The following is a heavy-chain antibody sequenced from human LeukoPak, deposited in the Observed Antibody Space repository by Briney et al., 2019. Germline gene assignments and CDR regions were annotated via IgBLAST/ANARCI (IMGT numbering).Heavy chain of an antibody. J-gene: IGHJ3*02. CDR1: GFTFTSNW. CDR2: IRQDGGDK. D-gene: IGHD4-17*01. Sequence: GGSLRLSCTASGFTFTSNWMSWVRQAPGKGLEWLANIRQDGGDKHYVDSMKGRFTISRDNAKNSVYLQMNSLRVEDTALYYCAGDPNGDYIGAFEIWGQGTMVTVSS. V-gene: IGHV3-7*03. CDR3: AGDPNGDYIGAFEI.